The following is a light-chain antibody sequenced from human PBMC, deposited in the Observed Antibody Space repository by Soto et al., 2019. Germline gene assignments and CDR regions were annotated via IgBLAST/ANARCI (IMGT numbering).Light chain of an antibody. V-gene: IGKV3-20*01. CDR1: RGVSANY. CDR2: GAS. CDR3: QQYGSSPRT. J-gene: IGKJ1*01. Sequence: ENLLTQSPGTLSLSPGEGATFSCRASRGVSANYLAWYQQKPGQAPTLLIYGASIRAAGIPDRFSGSGSGTDFTLTIRRLEPDDFAVYYCQQYGSSPRTFGQGTKVEIK.